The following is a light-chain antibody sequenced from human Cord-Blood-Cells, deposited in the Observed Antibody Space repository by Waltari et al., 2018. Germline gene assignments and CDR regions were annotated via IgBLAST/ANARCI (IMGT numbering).Light chain of an antibody. Sequence: DIQMTQSPSTLSASVGDRVTITCRASQSISIWLSWYQQKPGKAPKILIYKASSLESGVPSRFSGSGSGTEFTLTISSLQPDDSSTYYCKQYNSYSLTFGGGTKVEIK. CDR3: KQYNSYSLT. V-gene: IGKV1-5*03. CDR2: KAS. CDR1: QSISIW. J-gene: IGKJ4*01.